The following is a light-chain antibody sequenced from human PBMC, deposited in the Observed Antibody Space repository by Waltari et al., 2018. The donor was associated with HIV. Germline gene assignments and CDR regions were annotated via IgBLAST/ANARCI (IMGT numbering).Light chain of an antibody. CDR3: QQYGTSFT. Sequence: EIVLRQSPGTLSPSPGERATLSCRASQSVSSSYLAWYQHKPGQAPRLLIYGATSRATGIPDRFSGSGSGTDFTLTISRLEPEDFAVYFCQQYGTSFTFGPGTKVDIK. J-gene: IGKJ3*01. CDR1: QSVSSSY. CDR2: GAT. V-gene: IGKV3-20*01.